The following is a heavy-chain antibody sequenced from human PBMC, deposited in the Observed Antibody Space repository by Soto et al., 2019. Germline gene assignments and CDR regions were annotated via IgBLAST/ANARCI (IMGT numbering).Heavy chain of an antibody. J-gene: IGHJ5*02. CDR3: ARCTVDTIVTSGWCHYLDP. Sequence: PGGSLRLSCAASGCTFSSSAMSWVRQAPGKGLEWVSAVSGSGGTTYYADSVRGRFTISRDNSKNTLYLQMNSLRAEDTAIYFCARCTVDTIVTSGWCHYLDPWGQGTLVTVSS. CDR2: VSGSGGTT. CDR1: GCTFSSSA. V-gene: IGHV3-23*01. D-gene: IGHD6-19*01.